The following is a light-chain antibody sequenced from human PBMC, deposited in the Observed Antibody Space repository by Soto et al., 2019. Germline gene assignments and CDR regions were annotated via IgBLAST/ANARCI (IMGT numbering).Light chain of an antibody. Sequence: DIQLTQSPSFLSASVGDRVTITCRASQGISSYLAWYHQKPGKAPKLLIYAASTLQIGSPSRFSGSGSGTVFSLTFSSLQPEDFATYYCQQLNSYPLTFGPVTKVDIK. CDR1: QGISSY. J-gene: IGKJ3*01. V-gene: IGKV1-9*01. CDR3: QQLNSYPLT. CDR2: AAS.